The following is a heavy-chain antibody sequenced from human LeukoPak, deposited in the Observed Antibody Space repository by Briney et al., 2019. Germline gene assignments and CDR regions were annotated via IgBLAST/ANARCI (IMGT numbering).Heavy chain of an antibody. CDR3: ARVGRSRGSLPNSYYYMDV. D-gene: IGHD1-26*01. Sequence: GSSVKVSCKAPGDIFNSYSISWVRQAPGQGLEWMGGIIPMFGSANYAQTFQDRVTITTDQSTSTAYMELSSLSSEDTAVYYCARVGRSRGSLPNSYYYMDVWGTGTTVTVSS. J-gene: IGHJ6*03. CDR1: GDIFNSYS. CDR2: IIPMFGSA. V-gene: IGHV1-69*05.